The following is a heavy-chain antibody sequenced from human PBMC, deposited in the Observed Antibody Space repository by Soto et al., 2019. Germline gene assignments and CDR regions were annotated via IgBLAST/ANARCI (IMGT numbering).Heavy chain of an antibody. CDR2: IGGGTGAT. V-gene: IGHV3-23*01. J-gene: IGHJ4*02. CDR3: AKNAMSTVTRRGQYFDS. CDR1: GFTFNTYA. D-gene: IGHD4-17*01. Sequence: ESVGGLVQPGGSLRLSCAASGFTFNTYAMSWVRQAPGEGLEWVSGIGGGTGATYNADSVKGRFIISRDNSKNTLYLQMNNLRVEDTAVYYCAKNAMSTVTRRGQYFDSWGQGTLVTVSS.